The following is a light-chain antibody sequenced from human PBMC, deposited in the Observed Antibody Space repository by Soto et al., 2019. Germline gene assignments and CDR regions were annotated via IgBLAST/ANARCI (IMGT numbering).Light chain of an antibody. CDR3: QQSYSSPPIT. CDR2: AAS. CDR1: QSINRH. J-gene: IGKJ5*01. Sequence: EIHMTQSPSSLSVSLGDRVTITCRASQSINRHLNWYQQQPVKPPKLXXYAASNLQSGVPSRISGSGSGTDLTLTITNLQPEDSAAYSCQQSYSSPPITFGQGTRLEIK. V-gene: IGKV1-39*01.